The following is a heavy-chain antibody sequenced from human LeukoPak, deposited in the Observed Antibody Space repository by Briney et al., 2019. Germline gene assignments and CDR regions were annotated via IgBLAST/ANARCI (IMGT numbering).Heavy chain of an antibody. CDR3: ARELGGDRDY. CDR1: GFIFSSYS. V-gene: IGHV3-74*01. CDR2: INPDGSST. D-gene: IGHD2-21*02. J-gene: IGHJ4*02. Sequence: PGGSLRLSCAASGFIFSSYSMNWVRQAPGKGLVWVSRINPDGSSTSHADSVKGRFTISRDNAKNTLYLQMDSLRAEDTAVYYCARELGGDRDYWGQGTLVIVSS.